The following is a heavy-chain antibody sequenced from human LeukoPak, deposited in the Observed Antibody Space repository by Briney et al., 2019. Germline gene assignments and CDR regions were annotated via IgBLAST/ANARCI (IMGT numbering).Heavy chain of an antibody. CDR2: VSSDGRTS. Sequence: GGSLRLSCGASGFSFRCYRIHWVRQARGKGLVWVSRVSSDGRTSSHADSVEGRITISRDTDKNTVYLQMNSLTADDTAMYYGVRDRTTVTIFDYWGQGTLVTVSS. V-gene: IGHV3-74*01. CDR3: VRDRTTVTIFDY. D-gene: IGHD4-17*01. J-gene: IGHJ4*02. CDR1: GFSFRCYR.